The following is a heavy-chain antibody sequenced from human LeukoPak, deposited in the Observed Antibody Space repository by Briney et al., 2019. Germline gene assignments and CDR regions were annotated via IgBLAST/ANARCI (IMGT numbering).Heavy chain of an antibody. J-gene: IGHJ6*02. CDR3: ASSRTYYDFWSGYYRGYGMDV. D-gene: IGHD3-3*01. CDR2: IYHSGST. CDR1: GGSFSGYY. V-gene: IGHV4-34*01. Sequence: PSETLSLTCAVYGGSFSGYYWSWIRQPPGKGLEWIGEIYHSGSTNYNPSLKSRVTISVDKSKNQFSLKLCSVTAADTAVYYCASSRTYYDFWSGYYRGYGMDVWGQGTTVTVSS.